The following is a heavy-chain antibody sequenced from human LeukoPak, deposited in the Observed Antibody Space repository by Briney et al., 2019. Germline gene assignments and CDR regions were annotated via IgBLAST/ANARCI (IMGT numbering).Heavy chain of an antibody. D-gene: IGHD3-10*01. CDR2: ISSSSSYI. J-gene: IGHJ4*02. CDR1: GFTFSSYS. CDR3: ASRRFGELCFDY. V-gene: IGHV3-21*01. Sequence: GGSLRLSCAASGFTFSSYSMNWVRQAPGKGLEWVSSISSSSSYIYHADSVKGRFTISRDNAKNSLYLQMNSLRAEDTAVYYCASRRFGELCFDYWGQGTLVTVSS.